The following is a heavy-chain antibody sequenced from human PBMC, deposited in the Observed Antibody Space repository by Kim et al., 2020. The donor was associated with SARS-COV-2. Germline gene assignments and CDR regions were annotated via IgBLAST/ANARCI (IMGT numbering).Heavy chain of an antibody. D-gene: IGHD3-16*01. V-gene: IGHV3-74*01. J-gene: IGHJ6*02. CDR3: ARGGDGMDV. CDR2: GSST. Sequence: GSSTAYADSVKGRFTISRDNAKNTLYLQMNSLRVEDTAVYCCARGGDGMDVWGQGTTVTVSS.